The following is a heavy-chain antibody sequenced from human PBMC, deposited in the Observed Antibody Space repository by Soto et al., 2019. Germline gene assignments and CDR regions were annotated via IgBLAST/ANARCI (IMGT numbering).Heavy chain of an antibody. J-gene: IGHJ4*02. D-gene: IGHD6-13*01. V-gene: IGHV1-46*04. Sequence: QVQLVQSGAEVKKPGASVKVSCKASGYTFTNYYIHWVRPAPGQGLEWMGIINPTGGSTNYAQKLQGRATLTMDTSTSTVYIQLSSLRFEDTAVYYCARDLAAGDYWGQGTLVTVSS. CDR2: INPTGGST. CDR1: GYTFTNYY. CDR3: ARDLAAGDY.